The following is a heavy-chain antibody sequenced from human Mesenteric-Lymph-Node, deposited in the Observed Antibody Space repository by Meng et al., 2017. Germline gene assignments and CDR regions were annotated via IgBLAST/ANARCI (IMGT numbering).Heavy chain of an antibody. Sequence: GESLKISCAVSGFIVSTNYMNWVRQAPGKGLEWLSVIYSGTTTTKYADSAKGRFNISRDNSKNTVYLQMNYLRAEDTAVYYCARDRGEGGFFDFWGQGTLVTVSS. D-gene: IGHD3-16*01. CDR1: GFIVSTNY. V-gene: IGHV3-53*01. J-gene: IGHJ4*03. CDR3: ARDRGEGGFFDF. CDR2: IYSGTTTT.